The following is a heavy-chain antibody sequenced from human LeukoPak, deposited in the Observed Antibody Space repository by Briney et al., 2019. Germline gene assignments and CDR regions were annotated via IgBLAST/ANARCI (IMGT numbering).Heavy chain of an antibody. CDR3: ARSIAVAGTPLAAFDI. J-gene: IGHJ3*02. CDR2: IYYSGST. D-gene: IGHD6-19*01. Sequence: ASETLSLTCTVSGGSISSYYWSWIRQPPGKGLEWIGYIYYSGSTNYNPSLKSRVTISVDTSKNQFSLKLSSVTAADTAVYYCARSIAVAGTPLAAFDIWGQGTMVTVSS. V-gene: IGHV4-59*08. CDR1: GGSISSYY.